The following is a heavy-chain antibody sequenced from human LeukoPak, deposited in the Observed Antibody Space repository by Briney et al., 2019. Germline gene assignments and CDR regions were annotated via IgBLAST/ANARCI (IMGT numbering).Heavy chain of an antibody. D-gene: IGHD3-3*01. CDR2: IYYSGST. Sequence: SETLSLTCAVYGGSFSSYYWGWIRQPPGKGLEWIGSIYYSGSTYYNPSLKSRVTISVDTSKNQFSLKLSSVTAADTAVYYCARHLDDDSWSGEFDYWGQGTLVTVSS. V-gene: IGHV4-39*01. CDR3: ARHLDDDSWSGEFDY. CDR1: GGSFSSYY. J-gene: IGHJ4*02.